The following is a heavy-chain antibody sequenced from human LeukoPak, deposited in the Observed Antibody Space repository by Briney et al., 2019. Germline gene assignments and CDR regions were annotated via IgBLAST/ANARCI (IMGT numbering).Heavy chain of an antibody. V-gene: IGHV3-48*03. Sequence: PGGSLRLSCAASGFPFSANEMNWVRQAPGKGLEWGSCIFSSGSSIYYADSVRGGFTISRDNAKNSLYLQMNSLTAEDTAIYYCVRGGYCSGGTCYKWNAFDIWGQGTSVTVSS. J-gene: IGHJ3*02. D-gene: IGHD2-15*01. CDR1: GFPFSANE. CDR3: VRGGYCSGGTCYKWNAFDI. CDR2: IFSSGSSI.